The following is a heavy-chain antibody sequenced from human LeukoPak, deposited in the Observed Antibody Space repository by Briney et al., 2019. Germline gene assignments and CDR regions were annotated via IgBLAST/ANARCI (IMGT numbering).Heavy chain of an antibody. V-gene: IGHV4-34*01. CDR1: GGSFSGYY. CDR2: INHSGST. CDR3: ARGRGWLQLFDY. J-gene: IGHJ4*02. Sequence: PSETLSLTCAVYGGSFSGYYWSWIRQPPGKGLEWIGEINHSGSTNYNPSLKSRVTISVDTSKNQLSLKLSSVTAADTAVYYCARGRGWLQLFDYWGQGTLVTVSS. D-gene: IGHD5-24*01.